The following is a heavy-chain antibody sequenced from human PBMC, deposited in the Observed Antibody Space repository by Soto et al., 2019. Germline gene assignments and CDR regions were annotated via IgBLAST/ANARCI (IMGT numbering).Heavy chain of an antibody. D-gene: IGHD3-22*01. Sequence: SVKVSCKASGFTFTSSAVQWVRQARGQRLEWIGWIVVGSGNTNYAQKFQERVTITRDMSTSTAYMELSSLRSEDTAVYYCAAVFWLIRSHRNGMDVWGQGTTVTVSS. CDR3: AAVFWLIRSHRNGMDV. J-gene: IGHJ6*02. V-gene: IGHV1-58*01. CDR2: IVVGSGNT. CDR1: GFTFTSSA.